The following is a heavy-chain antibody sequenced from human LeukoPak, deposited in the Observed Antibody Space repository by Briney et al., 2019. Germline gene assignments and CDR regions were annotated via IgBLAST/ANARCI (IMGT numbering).Heavy chain of an antibody. D-gene: IGHD6-19*01. J-gene: IGHJ4*02. Sequence: PGGSLRLSCAASGFTFSSYGMHWVRQAPGKGLEWVAVISYDGSNKYYADSVKGRFTISRDNSKNTLYLQMNSLRAEDTAVYYCAKDPGYSSGWYYQYYFDYWGQGTLVTVSS. CDR3: AKDPGYSSGWYYQYYFDY. CDR2: ISYDGSNK. CDR1: GFTFSSYG. V-gene: IGHV3-30*18.